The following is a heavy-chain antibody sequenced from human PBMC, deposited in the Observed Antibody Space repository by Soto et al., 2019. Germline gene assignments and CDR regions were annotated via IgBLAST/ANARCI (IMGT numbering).Heavy chain of an antibody. CDR2: IIPIFGTA. J-gene: IGHJ4*02. CDR3: ARSLRYYDSSGWMVDY. Sequence: QVQLVQTGAEVKKPGSSVKVSCKASGGTFSSYDISWVRQAPGQGLEWMGGIIPIFGTANYAQKFQGRVTIAADESTSTASMELSSLRSEDTGVYYCARSLRYYDSSGWMVDYWGQGTLVTVSS. V-gene: IGHV1-69*01. D-gene: IGHD3-22*01. CDR1: GGTFSSYD.